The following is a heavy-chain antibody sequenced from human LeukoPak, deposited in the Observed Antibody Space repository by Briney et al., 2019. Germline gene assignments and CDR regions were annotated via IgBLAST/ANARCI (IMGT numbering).Heavy chain of an antibody. CDR2: IYNSGST. CDR1: GFTVGYNY. V-gene: IGHV3-53*01. J-gene: IGHJ5*02. CDR3: AKEGPSFDP. Sequence: GGSLRLSCAASGFTVGYNYMTWVRQAPGKGLEWVSVIYNSGSTYYADSVKGRFTISRDNSKNTLYLQMNSLRAEDTAVYYCAKEGPSFDPWGQGTLVTVSS.